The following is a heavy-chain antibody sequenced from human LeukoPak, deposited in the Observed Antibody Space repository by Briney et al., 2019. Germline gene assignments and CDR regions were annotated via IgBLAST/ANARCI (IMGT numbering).Heavy chain of an antibody. V-gene: IGHV3-7*04. J-gene: IGHJ4*02. D-gene: IGHD6-13*01. CDR1: GFTVTTYW. Sequence: GGSLRLYCAASGFTVTTYWMSWVRQAPGKGLEWVAKISPDGSEKYYVDSVKGRFTISRDNAKNSLDLQMSSLRADDTAVYYCARGGSSRFDQWGQGTLVTVSS. CDR2: ISPDGSEK. CDR3: ARGGSSRFDQ.